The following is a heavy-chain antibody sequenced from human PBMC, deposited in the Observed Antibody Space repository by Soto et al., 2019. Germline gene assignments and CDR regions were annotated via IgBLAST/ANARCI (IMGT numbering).Heavy chain of an antibody. CDR2: IYHTGST. CDR3: AGRVGEARGIDF. CDR1: GGSVTSLGYS. V-gene: IGHV4-30-2*01. Sequence: QLQLQESGSGLVKPSQTLSLTCAVSGGSVTSLGYSWSWIRPPPGKGLAWFGYIYHTGSTYDNPSVTGRVAISVDRSTKHFSLTLSSVTAEDTAVYFCAGRVGEARGIDFWGQGTLVTVSS. J-gene: IGHJ4*02. D-gene: IGHD3-16*01.